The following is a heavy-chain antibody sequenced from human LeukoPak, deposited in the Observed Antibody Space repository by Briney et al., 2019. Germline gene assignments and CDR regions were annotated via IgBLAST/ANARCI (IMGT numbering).Heavy chain of an antibody. D-gene: IGHD3-10*01. CDR3: AKLLSYYGSGSYYPPLDY. CDR2: ISYDGSNK. J-gene: IGHJ4*02. V-gene: IGHV3-30*18. Sequence: PGGSLRLSCAASGFTFSSYGMHWVRQAPGKGLEWVAVISYDGSNKYYADSVKGRFTISRDNSKNTLYLQMNSLRAQDTAVYYCAKLLSYYGSGSYYPPLDYWGQGTLVTVSS. CDR1: GFTFSSYG.